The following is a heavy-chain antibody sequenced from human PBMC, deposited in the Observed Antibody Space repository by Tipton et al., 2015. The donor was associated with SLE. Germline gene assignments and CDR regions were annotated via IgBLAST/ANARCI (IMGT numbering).Heavy chain of an antibody. D-gene: IGHD3-3*01. CDR1: GFTFSTYA. J-gene: IGHJ4*02. CDR3: ARSPVDYWNGYSA. CDR2: ITGSGDRT. Sequence: SLRLSCAASGFTFSTYAMSWVRQAPGKGLEWGSAITGSGDRTSYIDSVKGRFTISRDNSKNSLYLQMNGLRAEDTAVYYCARSPVDYWNGYSAWGQGTLVTVSS. V-gene: IGHV3-23*01.